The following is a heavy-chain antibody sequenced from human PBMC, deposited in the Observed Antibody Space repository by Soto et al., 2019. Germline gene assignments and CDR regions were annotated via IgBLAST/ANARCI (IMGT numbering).Heavy chain of an antibody. D-gene: IGHD4-17*01. J-gene: IGHJ6*02. CDR3: ARDQYGDPGEIYFYYGMHV. Sequence: GGALRLSSGDSGFTFSFSTVKWVRQATGKGLEWVSSFTRSDYIYYADSVRGRFTISRDNAKNSLYLQMNSLRAEDTAVYYCARDQYGDPGEIYFYYGMHVWGQATTVTVSS. CDR2: FTRSDYI. CDR1: GFTFSFST. V-gene: IGHV3-21*01.